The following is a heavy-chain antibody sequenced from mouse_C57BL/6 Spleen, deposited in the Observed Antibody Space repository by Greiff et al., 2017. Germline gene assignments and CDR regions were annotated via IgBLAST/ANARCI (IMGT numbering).Heavy chain of an antibody. CDR1: GYTFTSYW. V-gene: IGHV1-55*01. Sequence: QVQLKQPGAELVKPGASVKMSCKASGYTFTSYWLTWVKQRPGQGLEWIGDIYPGSGGTNYNEKFTSKATLTVDTSSSTAYMQLSSLTAEDSAVYYCARNVYGDDWGKGTTVTVSS. CDR3: ARNVYGDD. CDR2: IYPGSGGT. D-gene: IGHD1-1*02. J-gene: IGHJ1*03.